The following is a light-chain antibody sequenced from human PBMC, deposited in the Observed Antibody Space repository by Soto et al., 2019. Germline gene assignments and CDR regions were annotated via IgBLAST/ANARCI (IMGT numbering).Light chain of an antibody. CDR2: DVS. Sequence: QSALTQPASVSGSPGQSITISCTGTSSDVGGYNYVSWYQQHPGKAPKLMIYDVSNRPSGVSNRFSGSKSGNTASLTISGLQADDEADYYCSSSTSSSTLRVFGTGTKLTVL. V-gene: IGLV2-14*01. J-gene: IGLJ1*01. CDR1: SSDVGGYNY. CDR3: SSSTSSSTLRV.